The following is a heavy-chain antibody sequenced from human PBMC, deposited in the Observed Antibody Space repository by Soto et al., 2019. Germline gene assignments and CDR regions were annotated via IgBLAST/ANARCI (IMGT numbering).Heavy chain of an antibody. V-gene: IGHV1-18*01. J-gene: IGHJ4*02. CDR3: ARGRYGDY. Sequence: QVHLVKSGAEVKKPGASVKVSCKASGYTFTSYGITWVRQAPGQGLEWLGWISAHNGNTDYAQKRQGRVNVTRDTSTSTAYMELRSLISDDTAVYYCARGRYGDYWGQGALVTVSS. CDR2: ISAHNGNT. D-gene: IGHD1-1*01. CDR1: GYTFTSYG.